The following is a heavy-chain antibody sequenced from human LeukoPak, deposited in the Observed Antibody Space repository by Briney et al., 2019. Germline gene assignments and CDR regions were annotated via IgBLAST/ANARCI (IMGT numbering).Heavy chain of an antibody. Sequence: GGSLRLSCAASGFTFSSSAMSWVRQAPGKGLEWVSGISWNSGSIGYADSVKGRFTISRDNSKNTLYLQMNSLRAEDTAVYYCAKDLDCSSTSCYENVWGQGTTVTVSS. J-gene: IGHJ6*02. CDR2: ISWNSGSI. CDR1: GFTFSSSA. V-gene: IGHV3-23*01. D-gene: IGHD2-2*01. CDR3: AKDLDCSSTSCYENV.